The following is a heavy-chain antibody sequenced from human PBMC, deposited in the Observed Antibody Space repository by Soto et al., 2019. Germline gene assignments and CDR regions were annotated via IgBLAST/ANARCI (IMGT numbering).Heavy chain of an antibody. CDR1: GYTFTGYY. J-gene: IGHJ3*02. Sequence: ASVKVSCKASGYTFTGYYMHWVRQAPGQGLEWMGWINPNSGGTNYAQKFQGWVTMTRDTSISTDYMELSRLRSDDTAVYYCARGASIAARPDAFDIWGQGTMVTVSS. V-gene: IGHV1-2*04. D-gene: IGHD6-6*01. CDR3: ARGASIAARPDAFDI. CDR2: INPNSGGT.